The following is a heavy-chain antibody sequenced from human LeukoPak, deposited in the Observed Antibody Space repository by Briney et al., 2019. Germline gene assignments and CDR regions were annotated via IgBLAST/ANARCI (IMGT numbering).Heavy chain of an antibody. V-gene: IGHV1-69*13. Sequence: SVKVSCKASGGTFSSYAISWVRQAPGQGLEWMGGIIPIFGTANYVQKFQGRVTNTADESTSTAYMELSSLRSEDTAVYYCARGRYNWNDKRFDPWGQGTLVTVSS. D-gene: IGHD1-1*01. CDR3: ARGRYNWNDKRFDP. CDR2: IIPIFGTA. J-gene: IGHJ5*02. CDR1: GGTFSSYA.